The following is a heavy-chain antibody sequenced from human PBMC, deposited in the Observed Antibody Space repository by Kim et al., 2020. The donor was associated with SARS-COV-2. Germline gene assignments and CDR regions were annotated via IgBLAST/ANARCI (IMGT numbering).Heavy chain of an antibody. CDR3: AEGAVAGHAFDI. J-gene: IGHJ3*02. D-gene: IGHD6-19*01. Sequence: YYADSVKGRFTISRDNAKNSLYLQMNSLRAEDTAVYYCAEGAVAGHAFDIWGQGTMVTVSS. V-gene: IGHV3-21*01.